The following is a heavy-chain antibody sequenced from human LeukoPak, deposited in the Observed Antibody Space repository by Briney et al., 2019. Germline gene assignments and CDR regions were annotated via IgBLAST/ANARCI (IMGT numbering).Heavy chain of an antibody. Sequence: SVKVSCKASGGTFSSYAISWVRQAPGQGLEWMGGIIPIFGTANYAQKFQGRVTITTDESTSTAYMELSSLRSEDTAVYYCATPTGQLGGAFDIWGQGTMVTVSS. D-gene: IGHD6-6*01. CDR1: GGTFSSYA. J-gene: IGHJ3*02. V-gene: IGHV1-69*05. CDR3: ATPTGQLGGAFDI. CDR2: IIPIFGTA.